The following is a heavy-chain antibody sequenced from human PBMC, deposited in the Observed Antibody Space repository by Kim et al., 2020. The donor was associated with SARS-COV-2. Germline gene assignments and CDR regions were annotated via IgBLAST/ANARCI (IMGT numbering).Heavy chain of an antibody. CDR3: AKGAQIVLMVYAIS. CDR1: GFTFSSYA. J-gene: IGHJ5*02. D-gene: IGHD2-8*01. Sequence: GGSLRLSCAASGFTFSSYAMSWVRQAPGKGLEWVSAISGSGGSTYYADSVKGRFTISRDNSKNTLYLQMNSLGAEDTAVYYCAKGAQIVLMVYAISWGQGTLVTVSS. V-gene: IGHV3-23*01. CDR2: ISGSGGST.